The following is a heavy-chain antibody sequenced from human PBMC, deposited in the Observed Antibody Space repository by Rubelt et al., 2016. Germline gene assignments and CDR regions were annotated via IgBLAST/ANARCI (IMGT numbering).Heavy chain of an antibody. J-gene: IGHJ4*02. V-gene: IGHV3-9*01. CDR1: GFPFEDCV. D-gene: IGHD5-24*01. CDR3: TRGRVPSLVRGEGLAY. Sequence: PGRSLRLSCASSGFPFEDCVMHWVRQVPGKGLEWVSGISWNSAMLQYADSVKGRFTISRDNAKNSLHLQMSSLRAEDTAIYYCTRGRVPSLVRGEGLAYWGQGSLVTVSS. CDR2: ISWNSAML.